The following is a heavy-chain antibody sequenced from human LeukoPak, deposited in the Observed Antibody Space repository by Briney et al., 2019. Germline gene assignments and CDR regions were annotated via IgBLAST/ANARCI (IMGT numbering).Heavy chain of an antibody. J-gene: IGHJ4*02. D-gene: IGHD5-18*01. Sequence: GGSLRLSCAASGFTLSSYSMNWVRQAPGKGLEWVSSISSSSSYIYYADSVKGRFTISRDNAKNSLYLQMNSLRAEDTAVYYCARLSGGYSYGPFDYWGQGTLVTVSS. V-gene: IGHV3-21*01. CDR1: GFTLSSYS. CDR3: ARLSGGYSYGPFDY. CDR2: ISSSSSYI.